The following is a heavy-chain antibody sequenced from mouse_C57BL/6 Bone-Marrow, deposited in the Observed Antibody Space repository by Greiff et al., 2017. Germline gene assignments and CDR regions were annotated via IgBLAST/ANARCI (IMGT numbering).Heavy chain of an antibody. V-gene: IGHV1-64*01. Sequence: QVQLQQPGAELVKPGASVKLSCKASGYTFTSYWMHWVKQRPGQGLEWIGMIHPNSGSTNYNEKFQSKATLTGDKSYSPAYLQLSSLTSEDSAVYYCALFFFDDWGKGTTLTVSS. CDR1: GYTFTSYW. CDR3: ALFFFDD. J-gene: IGHJ2*01. CDR2: IHPNSGST.